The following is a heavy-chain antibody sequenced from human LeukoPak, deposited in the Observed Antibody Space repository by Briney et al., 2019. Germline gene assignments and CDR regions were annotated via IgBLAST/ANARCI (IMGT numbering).Heavy chain of an antibody. V-gene: IGHV3-23*01. CDR2: ISGSGGST. Sequence: GGSLRLSCAASGFTFSSYAMSWVRQAPGKGLEWVSAISGSGGSTYYADSVEGRFTISRDNSKNTLYLQMNSLRAEDTAVYYCAKWAYIVVVPAAYFDYWGQGTLVTVSS. J-gene: IGHJ4*02. D-gene: IGHD2-2*01. CDR3: AKWAYIVVVPAAYFDY. CDR1: GFTFSSYA.